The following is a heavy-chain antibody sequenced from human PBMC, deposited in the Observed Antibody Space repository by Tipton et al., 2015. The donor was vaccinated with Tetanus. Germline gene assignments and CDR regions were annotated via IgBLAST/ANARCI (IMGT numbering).Heavy chain of an antibody. CDR2: IYNSGST. CDR3: ARDQARGARGWNYFDY. CDR1: GGSISSGGYY. V-gene: IGHV4-31*03. Sequence: GLVKPSQTLSLTCTVSGGSISSGGYYWSWIRQHPGKGLEWIGDIYNSGSTYYNPSLKSRVTISVDTSKNQFSLKLSSVTAADTAVYFCARDQARGARGWNYFDYWGQGTQVTVSS. J-gene: IGHJ4*02. D-gene: IGHD1-26*01.